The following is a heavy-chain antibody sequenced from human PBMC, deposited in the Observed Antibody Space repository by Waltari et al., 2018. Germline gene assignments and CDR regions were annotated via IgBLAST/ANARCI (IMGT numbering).Heavy chain of an antibody. CDR2: SNASSGGT. CDR3: ASGRNYDFWGCTDDAFDI. V-gene: IGHV1-2*02. D-gene: IGHD3-3*01. J-gene: IGHJ3*02. Sequence: QVQLVQSGAEVKKPGASVKVSCKASGYTFTGYYMHWVRQAPGQGLEWMGWSNASSGGTNYAQKFQGRVTMTRDTSISTAYMELSRLRSDDTAVYYCASGRNYDFWGCTDDAFDIWGQGTMVTVSS. CDR1: GYTFTGYY.